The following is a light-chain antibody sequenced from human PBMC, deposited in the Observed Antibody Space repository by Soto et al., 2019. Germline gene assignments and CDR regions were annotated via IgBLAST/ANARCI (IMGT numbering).Light chain of an antibody. CDR2: GAS. CDR1: QSVSNY. CDR3: QQYGGSPQT. V-gene: IGKV3-20*01. Sequence: EIVLTQSPGTLSLSPGERATLSCRASQSVSNYLAWYQQKPGQAPRLLIYGASRRATVIPDRFSGSGSGTAFTLTISRLAPEEFALYYCQQYGGSPQTFGQGTNVDIK. J-gene: IGKJ1*01.